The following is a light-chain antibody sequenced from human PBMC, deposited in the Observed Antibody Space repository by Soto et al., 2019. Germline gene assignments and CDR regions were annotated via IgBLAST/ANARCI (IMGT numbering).Light chain of an antibody. CDR2: AAS. CDR3: QQSYKTPLT. J-gene: IGKJ1*01. V-gene: IGKV1-39*01. CDR1: QSIGTY. Sequence: DIQMTQSPSSLSASVGDRVTITCRASQSIGTYFYLYQQIPGTAPKLLIYAASKLQSGVPSRFSGSGSGTEFTLTINSLQPEDFGTYYCQQSYKTPLTFGQGTKVEI.